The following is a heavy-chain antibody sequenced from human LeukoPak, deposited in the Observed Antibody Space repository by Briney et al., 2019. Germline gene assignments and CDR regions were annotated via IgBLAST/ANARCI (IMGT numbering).Heavy chain of an antibody. CDR2: INHSGST. D-gene: IGHD3-10*01. J-gene: IGHJ4*02. V-gene: IGHV4-34*01. CDR3: ARSGPRRITMVRGVPLSFDY. CDR1: GGSFSGYY. Sequence: SSETLSLTCAVYGGSFSGYYWSWIRQPPGKGLEWIGEINHSGSTNYNPSLKSRVTISVDTSKNQFSLKLSSVTAADTAVYYCARSGPRRITMVRGVPLSFDYWGQGTLVTVSS.